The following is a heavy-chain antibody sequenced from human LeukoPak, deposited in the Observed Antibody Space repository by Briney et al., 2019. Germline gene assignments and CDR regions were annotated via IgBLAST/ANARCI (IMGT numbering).Heavy chain of an antibody. CDR3: ASYDGRAAYFEY. V-gene: IGHV3-66*02. J-gene: IGHJ4*02. Sequence: GGSLRLSCAASGFTFRNFWMSWVRQAPGRGLEWVSVIFPGGITYYADSVRGRFSISRDSSKNTVHLQMSSLRPEDTAVYYCASYDGRAAYFEYWGQGALVTVSS. CDR1: GFTFRNFW. CDR2: IFPGGIT. D-gene: IGHD3-16*01.